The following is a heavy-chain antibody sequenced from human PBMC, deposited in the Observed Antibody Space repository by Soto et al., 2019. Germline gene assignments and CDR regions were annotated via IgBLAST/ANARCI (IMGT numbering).Heavy chain of an antibody. Sequence: SVKVSCKASGGTFSSYAISWVRQAPGQGLEWMGGIIPIFGTANYAQKFQGRVTITADESTSTAYMELSSLRSEDTAVYYCARGRYCSGGSCYGFLGYWGQGNLVTVSS. CDR2: IIPIFGTA. CDR1: GGTFSSYA. J-gene: IGHJ4*02. CDR3: ARGRYCSGGSCYGFLGY. D-gene: IGHD2-15*01. V-gene: IGHV1-69*13.